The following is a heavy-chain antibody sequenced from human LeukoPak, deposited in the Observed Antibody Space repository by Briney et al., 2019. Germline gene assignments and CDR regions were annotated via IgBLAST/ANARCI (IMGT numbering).Heavy chain of an antibody. J-gene: IGHJ5*02. V-gene: IGHV3-21*01. CDR2: ISSSSSYI. D-gene: IGHD3-22*01. Sequence: GSLRLSCAASGFTLSSYSMNWVRQAPGKGLEWVSSISSSSSYIYYADSVKGRFTISRDNAKNSLYLQMNSLRAEDTAVYYCARDYFASGYYDSSGYYSLWEFDPWGQGTLVTVSS. CDR3: ARDYFASGYYDSSGYYSLWEFDP. CDR1: GFTLSSYS.